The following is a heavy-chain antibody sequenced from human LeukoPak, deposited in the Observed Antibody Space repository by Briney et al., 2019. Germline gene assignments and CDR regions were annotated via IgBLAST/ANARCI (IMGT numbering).Heavy chain of an antibody. D-gene: IGHD1-26*01. CDR3: ARVRGSYSSDY. CDR1: GFTFSDYY. Sequence: GGSLRLSCAASGFTFSDYYMSWIRQAPGKGLEWVSYISSRGSNTYYADSVKGRFTISRDNAKSSLYLQMNSLRAEDTALYYCARVRGSYSSDYWGQGTLVTVSS. CDR2: ISSRGSNT. V-gene: IGHV3-11*04. J-gene: IGHJ4*02.